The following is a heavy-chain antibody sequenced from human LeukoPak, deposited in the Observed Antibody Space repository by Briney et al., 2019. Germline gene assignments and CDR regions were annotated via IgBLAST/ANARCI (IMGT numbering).Heavy chain of an antibody. J-gene: IGHJ4*02. Sequence: GGSLRLSCAASGFTFRSYWMSWVRQAPGKGLEWVSYISSSGSTIYYADSVKGRFTISRDNAKNSLYLQMNSLRAEDTAVYYCARGGTMIVVGSFDYWGQGTLVTVSS. D-gene: IGHD3-22*01. V-gene: IGHV3-48*04. CDR3: ARGGTMIVVGSFDY. CDR1: GFTFRSYW. CDR2: ISSSGSTI.